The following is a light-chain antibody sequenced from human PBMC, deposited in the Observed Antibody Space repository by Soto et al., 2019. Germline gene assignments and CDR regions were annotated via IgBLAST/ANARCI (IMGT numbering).Light chain of an antibody. Sequence: DIQMTQSPSSLSASVGDRVTITCRASQSISSYLNWYQQKPGKAPTLLIYAASSLQSGVPSRFSGSGSWTDFTLTISSLQTEDFATYYCQQRYSTPRAFGKGTQVAIK. CDR1: QSISSY. J-gene: IGKJ1*01. CDR2: AAS. V-gene: IGKV1-39*01. CDR3: QQRYSTPRA.